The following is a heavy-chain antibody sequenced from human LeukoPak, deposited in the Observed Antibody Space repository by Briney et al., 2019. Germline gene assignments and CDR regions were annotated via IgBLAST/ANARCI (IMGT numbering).Heavy chain of an antibody. J-gene: IGHJ4*02. CDR3: AKDRVATIMEGFDY. CDR1: GFTFDDYA. D-gene: IGHD5-12*01. CDR2: ISWNSGSI. Sequence: GGSLRLSCAASGFTFDDYAMHWVRQAPGKGLEWVSGISWNSGSIGYADSVKGRFTISRDNANNSLYLQMNSLRAEDTALYYCAKDRVATIMEGFDYWGQGTLVTVSS. V-gene: IGHV3-9*01.